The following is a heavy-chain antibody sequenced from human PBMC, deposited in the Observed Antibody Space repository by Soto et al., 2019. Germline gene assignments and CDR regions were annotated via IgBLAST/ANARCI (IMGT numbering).Heavy chain of an antibody. J-gene: IGHJ4*02. CDR2: FRSKAYGGST. CDR1: GFTFVDYA. V-gene: IGHV3-49*03. D-gene: IGHD3-9*01. Sequence: PGGSLRLSCTASGFTFVDYAMSWFRQAPGKGLEWVGFFRSKAYGGSTEYAASVKGRFNISRDDSKSIAYLQMNRLKTEDTAVYYCTREVLRYFDPPVSDYWGQGTLVTVSS. CDR3: TREVLRYFDPPVSDY.